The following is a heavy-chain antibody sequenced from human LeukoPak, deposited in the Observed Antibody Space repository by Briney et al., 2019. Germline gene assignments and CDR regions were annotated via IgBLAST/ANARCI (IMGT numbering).Heavy chain of an antibody. J-gene: IGHJ3*02. CDR2: ISWNSGSI. V-gene: IGHV3-9*03. CDR1: GFTFDDYA. Sequence: GRSLRLSCAASGFTFDDYAMHWVRQAPGKGLEWVSGISWNSGSIGYADPVKGRFTISRDNAKNSLYLQMNSLRAEDMALYYCAKDIAAAALYAFDIWGQGTMVTVSS. CDR3: AKDIAAAALYAFDI. D-gene: IGHD6-13*01.